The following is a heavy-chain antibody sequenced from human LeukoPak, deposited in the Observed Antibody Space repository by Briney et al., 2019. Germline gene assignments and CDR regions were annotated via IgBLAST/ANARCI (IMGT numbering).Heavy chain of an antibody. CDR3: ARIAPFRYYYDSSGQERADY. CDR2: IYYSGST. J-gene: IGHJ4*02. D-gene: IGHD3-22*01. Sequence: SETLSLTCTVSGGSISSSSYYWGWIRQPPGKGLEWIGSIYYSGSTYYNPSLKSRVTISVDTSKNQFSLKLSSVTAADTAVYYCARIAPFRYYYDSSGQERADYWGQGTLVTVSS. V-gene: IGHV4-39*07. CDR1: GGSISSSSYY.